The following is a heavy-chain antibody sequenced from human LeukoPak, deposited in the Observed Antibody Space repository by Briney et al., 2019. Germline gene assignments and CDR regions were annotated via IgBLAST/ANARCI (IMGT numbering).Heavy chain of an antibody. D-gene: IGHD5-12*01. CDR3: ARDRTRDWVGYAVDQGIYFDY. V-gene: IGHV3-74*01. CDR1: GFTFSNRW. J-gene: IGHJ4*02. Sequence: GGSLRLSCVVSGFTFSNRWMHWVRQGPGKGLVWVSRISSDGGSTSYADSVRGRFTISRDNAKNTLYLQMNSLRAEDTAVYYCARDRTRDWVGYAVDQGIYFDYWGQGTLVTVSS. CDR2: ISSDGGST.